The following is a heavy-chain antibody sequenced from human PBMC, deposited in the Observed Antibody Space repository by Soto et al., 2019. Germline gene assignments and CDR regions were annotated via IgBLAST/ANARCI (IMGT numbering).Heavy chain of an antibody. J-gene: IGHJ4*02. CDR2: IFSSEHF. D-gene: IGHD3-16*02. V-gene: IGHV4-59*01. Sequence: QVQLQESGPGLVQPSETLSLTCVGVSFGTYYWSWIRQPPGKGLEWLGYIFSSEHFKYNPSLKSRLTISVDPSKNHVSLRLTSVTAADTAVYYCAREGGGYRLDHWGQGTLVTVSS. CDR3: AREGGGYRLDH. CDR1: VSFGTYY.